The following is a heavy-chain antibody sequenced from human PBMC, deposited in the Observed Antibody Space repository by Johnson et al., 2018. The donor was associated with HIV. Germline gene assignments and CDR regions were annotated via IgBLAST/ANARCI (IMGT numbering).Heavy chain of an antibody. D-gene: IGHD1-1*01. CDR3: ASPRGTHGAFDI. CDR1: RFSFSNYG. V-gene: IGHV3-30*02. CDR2: IRYDGSNK. J-gene: IGHJ3*02. Sequence: VQLVESGGGVVQPGRSLRLSCAASRFSFSNYGMHWVRQAPGKGLEWVAFIRYDGSNKYYADSVKGRFTISRDNSKNTLYLQMNSLRAEDTAVYYCASPRGTHGAFDIWGQGTMVTVSS.